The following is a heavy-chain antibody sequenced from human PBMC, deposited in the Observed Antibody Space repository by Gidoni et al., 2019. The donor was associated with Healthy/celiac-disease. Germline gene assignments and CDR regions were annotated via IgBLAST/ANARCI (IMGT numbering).Heavy chain of an antibody. CDR3: ARSCSSTSCYGEKSPLLPKYYYYYYYMDV. D-gene: IGHD2-2*01. CDR1: GGSISSSSYY. CDR2: IYYSGST. J-gene: IGHJ6*03. Sequence: QLQLQESGPGLVKPSETLSLTCTVSGGSISSSSYYWGWIRQPPGKGLEWIGSIYYSGSTYYNPSLKSRVTISVDTSKNQFSLKLSSVTAADTAVYYCARSCSSTSCYGEKSPLLPKYYYYYYYMDVWGKGTTVTVSS. V-gene: IGHV4-39*01.